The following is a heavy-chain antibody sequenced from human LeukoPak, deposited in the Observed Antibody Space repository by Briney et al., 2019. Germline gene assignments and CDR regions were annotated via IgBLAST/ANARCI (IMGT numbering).Heavy chain of an antibody. Sequence: PGGSLRLSCAASGFTFSSYWMSWVRQAPGKGLEWVANIKQDGSEKYYVDSVKGRLTISRDNAKNSLYLQMNSLRAEDTAVYYCARVTDFWSGYPSYNWFDPWGQGTLVTVSS. CDR1: GFTFSSYW. CDR2: IKQDGSEK. J-gene: IGHJ5*02. D-gene: IGHD3-3*01. V-gene: IGHV3-7*01. CDR3: ARVTDFWSGYPSYNWFDP.